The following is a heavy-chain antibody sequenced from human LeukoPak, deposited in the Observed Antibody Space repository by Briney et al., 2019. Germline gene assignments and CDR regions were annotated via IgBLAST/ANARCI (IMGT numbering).Heavy chain of an antibody. J-gene: IGHJ4*02. V-gene: IGHV3-48*02. CDR3: TSRGGY. CDR1: GFTFSTYS. D-gene: IGHD3-10*01. Sequence: GGSLRLSCAASGFTFSTYSMNWVRQAPGKGLELVSYISSSSSSIFYADSVKGRFTISRDNAKNSLYLQMNSLRDEDTAVYFCTSRGGYWGQGTLVTVSS. CDR2: ISSSSSSI.